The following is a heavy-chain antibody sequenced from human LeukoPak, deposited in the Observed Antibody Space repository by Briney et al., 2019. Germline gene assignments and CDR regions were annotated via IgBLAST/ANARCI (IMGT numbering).Heavy chain of an antibody. CDR1: GGSFSGYY. CDR2: INHSGST. Sequence: SETLSLTCAVYGGSFSGYYWSWIRQPPGKGLEWIGEINHSGSTNYNPSLKSRVNISVDTSKNQFSLKLSSVTAADTAVYYCARGLSQTNYDILTGYYGPGLNWFDPWGQGTLVTVSS. J-gene: IGHJ5*02. V-gene: IGHV4-34*01. CDR3: ARGLSQTNYDILTGYYGPGLNWFDP. D-gene: IGHD3-9*01.